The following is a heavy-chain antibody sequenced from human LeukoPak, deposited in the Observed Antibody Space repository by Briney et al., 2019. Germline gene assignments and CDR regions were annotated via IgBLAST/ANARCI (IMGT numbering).Heavy chain of an antibody. CDR2: IIPIFGTA. V-gene: IGHV1-69*06. J-gene: IGHJ6*03. D-gene: IGHD6-6*01. CDR3: ARGGPYSSWAKYYYYYMDV. CDR1: GGTFSSYA. Sequence: SVKVSCKASGGTFSSYAISWVRQAPGQGLEWMGGIIPIFGTANYAQKFQGRVTITADKSTSTAYMELSSLRSEDTAVYYCARGGPYSSWAKYYYYYMDVWGKGTTVTIPS.